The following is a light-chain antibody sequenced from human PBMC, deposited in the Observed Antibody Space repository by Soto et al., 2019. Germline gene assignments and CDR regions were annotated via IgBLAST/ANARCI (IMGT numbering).Light chain of an antibody. CDR2: DVS. J-gene: IGKJ4*01. V-gene: IGKV3-11*01. CDR3: HEYGTSPRLT. CDR1: QSVTSA. Sequence: EIVLTQSPATLSLSPGDRATLSCRASQSVTSALAWFQQKPDQAPRLLIYDVSRRATGIPARFSGSGSGTDFTLTINSLEPEDFAVYYCHEYGTSPRLTFGGGTKLDMK.